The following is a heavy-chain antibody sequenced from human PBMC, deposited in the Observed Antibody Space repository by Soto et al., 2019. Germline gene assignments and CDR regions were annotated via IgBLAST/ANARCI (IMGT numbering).Heavy chain of an antibody. Sequence: PGGSLRLSCEDSGFMFNDYGMHWVRQAPGKGLDWVAVISYDGDNKYYAQSVKGRFTISRDNSKNTLFLHMDSLRHEDTAVYHCVKGDLDTAVVNSPDAFDFWGQGTMVTVSS. CDR2: ISYDGDNK. CDR3: VKGDLDTAVVNSPDAFDF. CDR1: GFMFNDYG. V-gene: IGHV3-30*18. J-gene: IGHJ3*01. D-gene: IGHD5-18*01.